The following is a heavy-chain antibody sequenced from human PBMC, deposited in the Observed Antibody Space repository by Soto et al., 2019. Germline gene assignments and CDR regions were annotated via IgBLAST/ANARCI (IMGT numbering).Heavy chain of an antibody. Sequence: KRLEWVDNIKQDGSEKYYVDSVKGRFTISRDNAKNSLYLQMNSLRAEDTAVYYCASFLFRRRTAYELPFRSRHSCLNRSSDL. CDR3: ASFLFRRRTAYELPFRSRHSCLNRSSDL. CDR2: IKQDGSEK. D-gene: IGHD3-16*02. V-gene: IGHV3-7*01. J-gene: IGHJ2*01.